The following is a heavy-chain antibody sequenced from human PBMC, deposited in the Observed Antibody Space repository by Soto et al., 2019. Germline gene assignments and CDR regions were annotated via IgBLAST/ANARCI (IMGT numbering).Heavy chain of an antibody. CDR3: AKGASHAPFEK. J-gene: IGHJ4*02. V-gene: IGHV3-23*01. CDR2: TGGTGRTT. Sequence: EVQLLESGGDLVQPGGSLRLSCAASGFTFSISAMSWVRQAPGKGLEWVSTTGGTGRTTYYADSVKGRFTVSRDNSNNKMFLQMNSLRAEDTAIYYCAKGASHAPFEKWGRGTLVTVSS. CDR1: GFTFSISA.